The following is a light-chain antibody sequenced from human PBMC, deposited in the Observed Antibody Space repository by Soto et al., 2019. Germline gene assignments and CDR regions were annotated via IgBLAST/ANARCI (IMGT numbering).Light chain of an antibody. CDR2: GAS. J-gene: IGKJ1*01. CDR1: QSVSSSY. Sequence: EIALTQSPGTLSLSPGERATLSCRASQSVSSSYLAWYQQKPGQAPRLLIYGASSRATGIPDRFSGSGSGTDFPLTISRLEPEDFAVYYCQQYGSSTGTFGQGTKVDIK. CDR3: QQYGSSTGT. V-gene: IGKV3-20*01.